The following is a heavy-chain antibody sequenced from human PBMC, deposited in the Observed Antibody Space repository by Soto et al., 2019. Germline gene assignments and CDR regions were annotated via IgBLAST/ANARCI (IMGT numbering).Heavy chain of an antibody. CDR2: IYYSGST. CDR3: ARGYYYYYGMDV. Sequence: LSLTCTVSGGSISSYYWSWIRQPPGKGLEWIGYIYYSGSTNYNPSLKSRVTISVDTSKNQFSLRLSSVTAADTAVYYCARGYYYYYGMDVWGQGTTVTVSS. CDR1: GGSISSYY. D-gene: IGHD1-20*01. V-gene: IGHV4-59*01. J-gene: IGHJ6*02.